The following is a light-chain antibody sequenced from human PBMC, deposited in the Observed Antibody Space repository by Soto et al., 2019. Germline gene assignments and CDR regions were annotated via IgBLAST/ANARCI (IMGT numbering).Light chain of an antibody. Sequence: ENVLSQSPGTLSLSPGERATLSCRASQSVDSSYLAWSQQKPGQAPRLLIYDASTRATGIPDRFSGSGSGTDFTLTISRLEPEDFAVYYCQQYSSSPLTFCGGTNVDIK. CDR1: QSVDSSY. J-gene: IGKJ4*01. V-gene: IGKV3-20*01. CDR3: QQYSSSPLT. CDR2: DAS.